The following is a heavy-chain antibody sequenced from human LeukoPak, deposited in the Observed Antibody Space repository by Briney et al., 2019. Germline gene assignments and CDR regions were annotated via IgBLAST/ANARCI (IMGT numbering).Heavy chain of an antibody. Sequence: GGSLRLSCAASGFTFDDSVMSWVRHAPGKGLEWVSSINWNGGSTGYADSVKGRFTISRDNAKNSLYLQMNSLRAEDTALYYCAKGGYYDLDAFDIWGQGTMVTVSS. CDR1: GFTFDDSV. CDR2: INWNGGST. V-gene: IGHV3-20*04. J-gene: IGHJ3*02. CDR3: AKGGYYDLDAFDI. D-gene: IGHD1-26*01.